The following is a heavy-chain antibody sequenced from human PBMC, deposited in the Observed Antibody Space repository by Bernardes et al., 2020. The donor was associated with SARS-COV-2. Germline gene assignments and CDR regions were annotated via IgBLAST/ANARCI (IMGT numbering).Heavy chain of an antibody. CDR3: AITYYYDSSGYLGDAFDN. V-gene: IGHV1-2*04. CDR1: GYTFTGYY. Sequence: ASVKVSCKASGYTFTGYYMHWVRQAPGQGLEWMGWINPNSGGTNYAQKFQGWVTMTRDTSISTAYMELSRLRSDDTAVYYCAITYYYDSSGYLGDAFDNWGQGTMVTVSS. CDR2: INPNSGGT. J-gene: IGHJ3*02. D-gene: IGHD3-22*01.